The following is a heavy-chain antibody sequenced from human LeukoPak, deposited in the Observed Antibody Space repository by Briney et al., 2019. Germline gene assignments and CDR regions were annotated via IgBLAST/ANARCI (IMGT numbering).Heavy chain of an antibody. J-gene: IGHJ4*02. CDR1: GYTFTGYY. V-gene: IGHV1-2*02. Sequence: ASVKVSCKASGYTFTGYYMHWVRQAPGQGLEWMGWINPNSGGTNYAQKFQGRVTMTRDTSISTAYMELSRLRSDDTAVYYCARDTETTRSAVDYWGQGTLVTVSS. CDR3: ARDTETTRSAVDY. CDR2: INPNSGGT. D-gene: IGHD4-17*01.